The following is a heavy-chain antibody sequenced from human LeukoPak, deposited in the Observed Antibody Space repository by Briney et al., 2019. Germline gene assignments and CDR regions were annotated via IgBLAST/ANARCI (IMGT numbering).Heavy chain of an antibody. CDR2: VYYNGRT. CDR1: GDSITSRSFY. V-gene: IGHV4-39*02. J-gene: IGHJ4*02. Sequence: SETLSLTCFVSGDSITSRSFYWGWIRQPPGKNLEWIGNVYYNGRTSYNPSLRTRVTISVDTSRNHFSLKLTSVTAADTAVYYCARRGNGSFYYFDDWGQGTLVTVSS. D-gene: IGHD1-26*01. CDR3: ARRGNGSFYYFDD.